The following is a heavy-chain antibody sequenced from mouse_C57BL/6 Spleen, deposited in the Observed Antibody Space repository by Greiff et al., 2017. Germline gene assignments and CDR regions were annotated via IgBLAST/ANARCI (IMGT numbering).Heavy chain of an antibody. J-gene: IGHJ3*01. CDR3: ARKDHFDYDGPRLAY. Sequence: QQSCKASGYPFTSYWMHWVKPRPGRGLEWIGRIDPNSGGTKDNEKFKSKATLTVDKPSSTAYMQLSSLTSEDSAVYYCARKDHFDYDGPRLAYWGQGTLVTVSA. D-gene: IGHD2-4*01. CDR2: IDPNSGGT. V-gene: IGHV1-72*01. CDR1: GYPFTSYW.